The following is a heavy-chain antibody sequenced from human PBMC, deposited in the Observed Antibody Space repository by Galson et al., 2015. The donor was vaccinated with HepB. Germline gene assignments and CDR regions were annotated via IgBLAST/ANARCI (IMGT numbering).Heavy chain of an antibody. J-gene: IGHJ4*02. V-gene: IGHV3-7*03. D-gene: IGHD3-10*01. Sequence: SLRLSCAASGFTFSRNWVSWVRQAPGKGLEWVADIKQDGSEKRYVDSVKGRFTISRDNAKNSLFLQMNSLRVEDTAVYFCARALIGDGSATYWGQGTLVTVSS. CDR3: ARALIGDGSATY. CDR1: GFTFSRNW. CDR2: IKQDGSEK.